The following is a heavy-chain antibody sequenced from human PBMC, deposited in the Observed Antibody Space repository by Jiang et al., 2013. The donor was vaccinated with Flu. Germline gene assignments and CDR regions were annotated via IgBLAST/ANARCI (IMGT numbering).Heavy chain of an antibody. J-gene: IGHJ4*02. V-gene: IGHV1-3*01. Sequence: KTSGFSFTTYHIHWVRQAPGQSLEWMGWVHSGSGDTIYSQKFQDRVTFTRDTSATTAYMEVRSLRSEDTAIYYCAAFPYVSAGTSHWGQGTLITGSS. D-gene: IGHD1-7*01. CDR2: VHSGSGDT. CDR1: GFSFTTYH. CDR3: AAFPYVSAGTSH.